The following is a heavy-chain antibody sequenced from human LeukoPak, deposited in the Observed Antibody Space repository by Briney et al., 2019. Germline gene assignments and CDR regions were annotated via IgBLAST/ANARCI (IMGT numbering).Heavy chain of an antibody. Sequence: GGSLRLSCAASGFTCSSNSMNWVRQAPGKGLEWVSYISSRSSTIYYADSVKGRFTISRDNATNSLYLQMNSLKAEDTGVYYCARGAGSGRNHFDYWGQGTLVTVSS. D-gene: IGHD6-19*01. J-gene: IGHJ4*02. CDR2: ISSRSSTI. CDR1: GFTCSSNS. V-gene: IGHV3-48*01. CDR3: ARGAGSGRNHFDY.